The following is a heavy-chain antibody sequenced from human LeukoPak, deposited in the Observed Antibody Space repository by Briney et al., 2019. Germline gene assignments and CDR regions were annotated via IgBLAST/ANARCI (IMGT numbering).Heavy chain of an antibody. CDR2: IYTSGST. V-gene: IGHV4-4*07. CDR1: GGSISSYY. Sequence: SETLSLTCTVSGGSISSYYWSWIRQPAGKGLEWIGRIYTSGSTNYNPSLKSRVTMSVDTSKNQFSLKLSSVTAADTAVYYCARHYVARERYYFDYWGQGTLVTVSS. D-gene: IGHD1-26*01. CDR3: ARHYVARERYYFDY. J-gene: IGHJ4*02.